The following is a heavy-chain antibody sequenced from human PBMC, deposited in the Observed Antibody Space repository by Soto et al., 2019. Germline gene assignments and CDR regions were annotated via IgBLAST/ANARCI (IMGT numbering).Heavy chain of an antibody. CDR2: ISAYNGNT. D-gene: IGHD3-10*01. V-gene: IGHV1-18*01. CDR3: ARTPVRGVIRQRPNWFDP. J-gene: IGHJ5*02. Sequence: ASVKVSCKASGYTFTSYHITWVRQAPGQGLEWMGLISAYNGNTNYAQNFQGRVTMTTDSSTSTAYMEQRSLRSDDTAVYFCARTPVRGVIRQRPNWFDPWGQGTLVNRLL. CDR1: GYTFTSYH.